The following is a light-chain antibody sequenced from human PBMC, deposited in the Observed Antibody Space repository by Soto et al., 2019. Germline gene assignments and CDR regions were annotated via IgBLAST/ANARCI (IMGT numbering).Light chain of an antibody. Sequence: IHMTHSPATLSASVLYRVTITFLASQGISNYLAWYQQKPGKAPNLLIHTASSLQTGVPSRFSGSGSGTEFTLTISSLQPEDFATYYCQQRHSYPITFGQGTRLEIK. J-gene: IGKJ5*01. CDR1: QGISNY. V-gene: IGKV1-9*01. CDR3: QQRHSYPIT. CDR2: TAS.